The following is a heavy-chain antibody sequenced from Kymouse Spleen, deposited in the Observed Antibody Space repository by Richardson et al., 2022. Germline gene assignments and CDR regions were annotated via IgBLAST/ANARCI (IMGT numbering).Heavy chain of an antibody. Sequence: QVQLQQWGAGLLKPSETLSLTCAVYGGSFSGYYWSWIRQPPGKGLEWIGEINHSGSTNYNPSLKSRVTISVDTSKNQFSLKLSSVTAADTAVYYCASSGYSYGLDYWGQGTLVTVSS. CDR3: ASSGYSYGLDY. J-gene: IGHJ4*02. CDR1: GGSFSGYY. CDR2: INHSGST. D-gene: IGHD5-18,IGHD5-18*01. V-gene: IGHV4-34*01.